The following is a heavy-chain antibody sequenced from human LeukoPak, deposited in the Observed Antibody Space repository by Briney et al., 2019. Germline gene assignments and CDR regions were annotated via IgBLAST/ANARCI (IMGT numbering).Heavy chain of an antibody. CDR3: ARLGYYDILTGYYYYYGMDV. V-gene: IGHV4-39*01. CDR1: GGSISSSSYY. J-gene: IGHJ6*02. Sequence: SETLSLTCTVSGGSISSSSYYWGWIRQPPGKGLGWIGSIYYSGSTYYNPSLKSRVTISVDTSKNQFSLKLSSVTAADTAVYYCARLGYYDILTGYYYYYGMDVWGQGTTVTVSS. D-gene: IGHD3-9*01. CDR2: IYYSGST.